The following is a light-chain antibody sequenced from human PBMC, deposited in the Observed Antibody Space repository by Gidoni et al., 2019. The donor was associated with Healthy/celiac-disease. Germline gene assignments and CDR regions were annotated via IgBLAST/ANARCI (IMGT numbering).Light chain of an antibody. CDR1: NIGSDS. Sequence: SYVLTQPPSVSVAPGPTARITCGGKNIGSDSLFCYQQKPGQSPVLVIYYDTDRPSGIPDRISGSNSGDTATLTISMVEAGDEADYYCQVWDSSDHVVFGGATKLTVL. J-gene: IGLJ2*01. CDR3: QVWDSSDHVV. V-gene: IGLV3-21*04. CDR2: YDT.